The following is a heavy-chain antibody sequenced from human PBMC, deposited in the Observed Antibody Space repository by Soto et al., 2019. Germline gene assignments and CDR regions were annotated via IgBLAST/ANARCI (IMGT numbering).Heavy chain of an antibody. D-gene: IGHD3-22*01. CDR3: TVRGGWLGP. J-gene: IGHJ5*02. CDR2: IKTKAEGETT. V-gene: IGHV3-15*01. CDR1: GLTFHDVW. Sequence: ESGGGFVKPGGSLRLSCAASGLTFHDVWMSWVRQAPGKGLEWVGRIKTKAEGETTDYAAPVKGRFTISRDDSKNIVHLEMYNLKTEDTAVYYCTVRGGWLGPWGQGILVTVSS.